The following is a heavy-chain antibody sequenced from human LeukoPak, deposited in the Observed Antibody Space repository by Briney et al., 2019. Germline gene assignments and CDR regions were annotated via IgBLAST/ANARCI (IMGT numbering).Heavy chain of an antibody. CDR1: GGSISSYY. D-gene: IGHD6-6*01. Sequence: SATLSLTCTVSGGSISSYYWSWIRQPAGKGLEWIGRIYTSGSTNYNPSLKSRVTMSVDTSKNQFSLKLSSVTAADTAVYYCARGASAARNTVFDYWGQGTLVTVSS. J-gene: IGHJ4*02. V-gene: IGHV4-4*07. CDR2: IYTSGST. CDR3: ARGASAARNTVFDY.